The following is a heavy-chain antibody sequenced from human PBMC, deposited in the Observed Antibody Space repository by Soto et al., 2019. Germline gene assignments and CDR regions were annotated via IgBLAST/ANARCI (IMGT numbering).Heavy chain of an antibody. CDR1: GYTFTDYG. CDR3: ARISQSDFWSGYYYFFDY. D-gene: IGHD3-3*01. V-gene: IGHV1-18*01. Sequence: QVRLVQSGAEVEKPGASVKVSCKASGYTFTDYGISWVRQAPGQGLQWMGWITAFNGNTKYAKQFQGRVTMTTDTSTSTAYMELRSLESDDTAVYYCARISQSDFWSGYYYFFDYWGQGTLVTVSS. CDR2: ITAFNGNT. J-gene: IGHJ4*02.